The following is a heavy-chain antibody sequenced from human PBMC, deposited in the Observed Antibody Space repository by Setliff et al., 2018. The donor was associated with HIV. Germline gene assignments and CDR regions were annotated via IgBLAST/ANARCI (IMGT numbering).Heavy chain of an antibody. CDR1: GGSFSNYY. V-gene: IGHV4-34*01. Sequence: SETLSLTCAVYGGSFSNYYWSWIRQPPGKGLEWIGEINHSGSTNYNPSLKSRVTISLGTARNQFSLELTSVTATDTAVYYCARDRRDDYYLTAYFDSLGQGTVVTVSS. CDR3: ARDRRDDYYLTAYFDS. CDR2: INHSGST. D-gene: IGHD1-26*01. J-gene: IGHJ4*02.